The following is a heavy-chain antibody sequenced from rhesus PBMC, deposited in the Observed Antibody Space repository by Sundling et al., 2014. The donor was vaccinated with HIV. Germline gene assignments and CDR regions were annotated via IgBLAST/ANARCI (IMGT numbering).Heavy chain of an antibody. CDR3: AKDSWNADLNFDY. V-gene: IGHV3S42*01. Sequence: EVQLVETGGGLVQPGGSLKLSCAASGFTFSSYGMSWVRQAPGKGLEWVSAINSGGGSTYYADSVKGRFTISRDNSKNTLSLQMNSLRAEDTAVYYCAKDSWNADLNFDYWAEGGPGHRLL. CDR2: INSGGGST. D-gene: IGHD1-14*01. J-gene: IGHJ4*01. CDR1: GFTFSSYG.